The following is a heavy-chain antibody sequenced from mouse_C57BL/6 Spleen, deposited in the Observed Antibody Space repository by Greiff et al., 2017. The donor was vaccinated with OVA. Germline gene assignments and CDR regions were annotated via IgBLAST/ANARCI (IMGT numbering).Heavy chain of an antibody. Sequence: QVQLKQPGAELVKPGASVKMSCKASGYTFTSYWITWVKQRPGQGLEWIGDIYPGSGSTNYNEKFKSKATLTVDTSSSTAYMQLSSLTSEDSAVYYCARNPYDSLTYAMDYWGQGTSVTVSS. CDR3: ARNPYDSLTYAMDY. V-gene: IGHV1-55*01. CDR1: GYTFTSYW. CDR2: IYPGSGST. J-gene: IGHJ4*01. D-gene: IGHD2-4*01.